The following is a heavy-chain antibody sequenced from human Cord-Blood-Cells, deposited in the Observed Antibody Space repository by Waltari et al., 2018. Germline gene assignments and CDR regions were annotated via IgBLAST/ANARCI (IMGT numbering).Heavy chain of an antibody. CDR1: GCTFRSSV. V-gene: IGHV1-69*12. J-gene: IGHJ4*02. D-gene: IGHD5-18*01. CDR3: ASGIQLWYGGY. CDR2: IIPIFGTA. Sequence: QVQLVQSGAEVKKPGSSVKVSCKASGCTFRSSVISWVRQAPGQGLEWMGGIIPIFGTANYAQKFQGRVTITADESTSTAYMELSSLRSEDTAVYYCASGIQLWYGGYWGQGTLVTVSS.